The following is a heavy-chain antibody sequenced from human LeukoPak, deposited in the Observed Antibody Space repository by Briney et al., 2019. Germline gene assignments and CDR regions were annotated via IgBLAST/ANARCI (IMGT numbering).Heavy chain of an antibody. V-gene: IGHV1-69*13. CDR1: GGTFSSYA. CDR3: ARAFLRGYCSSTSCYGNGMDV. D-gene: IGHD2-2*01. Sequence: SVKVSCKASGGTFSSYAISWVRQAPGQGLEWMGGIIPIFDTANYAQKFQGRVTITADESTSTAHMELSSLRSEDTAVYYCARAFLRGYCSSTSCYGNGMDVWGQGTTVTVSS. J-gene: IGHJ6*02. CDR2: IIPIFDTA.